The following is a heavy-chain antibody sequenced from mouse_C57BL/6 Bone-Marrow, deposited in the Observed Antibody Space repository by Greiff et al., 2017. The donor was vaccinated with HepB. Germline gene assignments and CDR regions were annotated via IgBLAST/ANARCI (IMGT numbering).Heavy chain of an antibody. CDR2: IRLKSDNYAT. D-gene: IGHD1-1*01. Sequence: EVKVEESGGGLVQPGGSMKLSCVASGFTFSNYWMNWVRQSPEKGLEWVAQIRLKSDNYATHYAESVKGRFTISRDDSKSSVYLQMNNLRAEDTVIYYCTGPPITTVVATDYWGQGTTLTVSS. CDR3: TGPPITTVVATDY. J-gene: IGHJ2*01. CDR1: GFTFSNYW. V-gene: IGHV6-3*01.